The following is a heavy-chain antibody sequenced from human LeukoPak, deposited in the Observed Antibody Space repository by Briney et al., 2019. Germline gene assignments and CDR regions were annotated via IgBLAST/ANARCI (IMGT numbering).Heavy chain of an antibody. V-gene: IGHV3-33*08. D-gene: IGHD5-24*01. CDR3: ARDERWLQMRQNDAFDI. CDR2: IWYDGSNK. J-gene: IGHJ3*02. Sequence: GRSLRLSCAASGFTFSSYGMHWVRQAPGKGLEGVAVIWYDGSNKYYADSVKGRFTISRDNSKNTLYLQMNSLRAEDTAVYYCARDERWLQMRQNDAFDIWGQGTMVTVSS. CDR1: GFTFSSYG.